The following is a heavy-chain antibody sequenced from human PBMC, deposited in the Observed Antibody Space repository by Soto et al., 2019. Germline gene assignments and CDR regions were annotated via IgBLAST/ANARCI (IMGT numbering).Heavy chain of an antibody. D-gene: IGHD3-10*01. CDR1: GYTFTDYG. CDR2: ISAYNGNT. V-gene: IGHV1-18*01. J-gene: IGHJ4*02. CDR3: ARDPRNYYGAIAVFDY. Sequence: ASVKVSCKTSGYTFTDYGISWLRQAPGQGLEWMGWISAYNGNTDYAQNFQGRVTVTTDTSTNTAYLVLSSLKSDDTAVYYCARDPRNYYGAIAVFDYWGQGTPVTAPQ.